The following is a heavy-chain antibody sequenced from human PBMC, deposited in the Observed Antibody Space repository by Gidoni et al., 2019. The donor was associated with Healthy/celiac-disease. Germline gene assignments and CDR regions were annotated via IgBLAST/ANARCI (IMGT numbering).Heavy chain of an antibody. CDR1: GGTFSSYA. V-gene: IGHV1-69*04. Sequence: QVQLVQSGAEVKKPGSSVKVSCKASGGTFSSYAISWVRQAPGQGLEWMGRIIPILGIANYAQKFQGRVTITADKSTSTAYMELSSLRSEDTAVYYCASWSKARRGYSYGSFDYWGQGTLVTVSS. CDR2: IIPILGIA. J-gene: IGHJ4*02. D-gene: IGHD5-18*01. CDR3: ASWSKARRGYSYGSFDY.